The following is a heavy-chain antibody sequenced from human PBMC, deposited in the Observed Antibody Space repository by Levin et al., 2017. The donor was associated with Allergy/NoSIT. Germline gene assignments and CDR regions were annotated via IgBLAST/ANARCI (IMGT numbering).Heavy chain of an antibody. Sequence: SQILSFTCKVSGGSISSGSYYWSWIRQPAAKGLEWIGRIYSSGSANYNPSLKSRVTISVDTSKNQFSLKLSSVTAADTAVYYCARAEVGSEHWGQGTLVTVSS. CDR1: GGSISSGSYY. V-gene: IGHV4-61*02. CDR3: ARAEVGSEH. D-gene: IGHD3-10*01. CDR2: IYSSGSA. J-gene: IGHJ4*02.